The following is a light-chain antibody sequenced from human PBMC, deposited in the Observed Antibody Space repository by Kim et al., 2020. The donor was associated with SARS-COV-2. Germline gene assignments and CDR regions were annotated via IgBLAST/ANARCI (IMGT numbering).Light chain of an antibody. CDR1: ERISSW. CDR3: QQFGI. V-gene: IGKV1-5*03. CDR2: KAS. J-gene: IGKJ1*01. Sequence: DIHLTQSPSTLSAGVGDTVTITCRATERISSWVAWYQQKAGKAPKLLIYKASNLGRGVPSRFSGSASETDFSLTISGLQPDDFATYYCQQFGIFGQGTKVDIK.